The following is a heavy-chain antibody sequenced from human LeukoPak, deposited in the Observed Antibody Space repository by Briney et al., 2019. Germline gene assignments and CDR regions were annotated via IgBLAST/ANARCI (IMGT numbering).Heavy chain of an antibody. J-gene: IGHJ6*03. CDR2: ISAYNGNT. CDR1: GYTFTSYG. Sequence: ASVKVSCKASGYTFTSYGISWVRQAPGQGLEWMGWISAYNGNTNYAQKHQGRVTMTTDTSTSTAYMELRSLRSDDTAVYYCARGTRYQLPRIRPYYYYYMDVWGKGTTVTVSS. V-gene: IGHV1-18*01. CDR3: ARGTRYQLPRIRPYYYYYMDV. D-gene: IGHD2-2*01.